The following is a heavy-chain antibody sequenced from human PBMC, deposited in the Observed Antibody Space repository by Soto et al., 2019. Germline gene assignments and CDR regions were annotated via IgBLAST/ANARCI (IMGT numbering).Heavy chain of an antibody. J-gene: IGHJ4*02. CDR2: IYYSGST. D-gene: IGHD1-26*01. CDR1: GGSISSGGYY. CDR3: ARVDTSMGATCVSY. Sequence: PSETLSLTCTVCGGSISSGGYYWSWIRQHPGKGLEWIGYIYYSGSTYYNPSLKSRVTISVDTSKNQFSLKLSSVTAADTAVYYCARVDTSMGATCVSYWGQGTLVTVSS. V-gene: IGHV4-31*03.